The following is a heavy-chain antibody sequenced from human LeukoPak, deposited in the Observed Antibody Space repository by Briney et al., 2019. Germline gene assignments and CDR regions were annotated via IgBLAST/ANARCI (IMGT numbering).Heavy chain of an antibody. CDR2: ISGSGGST. V-gene: IGHV3-23*01. CDR1: GFTFSSYA. J-gene: IGHJ4*02. Sequence: GGSLRLFCAASGFTFSSYAMSWVRQAPGKGLEWVSAISGSGGSTYYADSVKGRFTISRDNSKNTLYLQMSRLRAEDTAVYYCAKGPGYSSSPLGYWGQGTLVTVSS. D-gene: IGHD6-13*01. CDR3: AKGPGYSSSPLGY.